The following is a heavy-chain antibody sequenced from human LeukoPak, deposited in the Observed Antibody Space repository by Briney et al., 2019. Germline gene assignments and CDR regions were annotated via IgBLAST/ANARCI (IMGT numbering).Heavy chain of an antibody. Sequence: RPGGSLRLSCAASGFTFSDYYMSWIRQAPGKGLGWVSYISSSGSTIYYADSVKGRFTISRDNAKNSLYLQMNSRRAEDTAVYYCASVEMATITSDYWGQGTLVTVSS. CDR1: GFTFSDYY. CDR2: ISSSGSTI. J-gene: IGHJ4*02. D-gene: IGHD5-24*01. CDR3: ASVEMATITSDY. V-gene: IGHV3-11*04.